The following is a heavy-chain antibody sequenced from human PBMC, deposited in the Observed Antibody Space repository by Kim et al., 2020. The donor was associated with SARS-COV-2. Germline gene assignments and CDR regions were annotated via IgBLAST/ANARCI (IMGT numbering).Heavy chain of an antibody. CDR2: ISGSGGST. Sequence: GGSLRLSCAASGFTFSSYAMSWVRQVPGKGLEWVSAISGSGGSTYYADSVKGRFTISRDNSKNTLYLQMNSLRAEDTAVYYCATPRLGGSGCYYPRDDCDSWGQGTTVTVSS. CDR3: ATPRLGGSGCYYPRDDCDS. CDR1: GFTFSSYA. D-gene: IGHD3-10*01. J-gene: IGHJ3*02. V-gene: IGHV3-23*01.